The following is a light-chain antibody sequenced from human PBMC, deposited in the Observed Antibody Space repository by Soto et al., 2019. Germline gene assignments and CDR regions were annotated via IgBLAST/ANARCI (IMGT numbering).Light chain of an antibody. CDR1: SSNIGGNI. V-gene: IGLV1-44*01. CDR2: GND. J-gene: IGLJ2*01. CDR3: AAWDDSLNGVV. Sequence: QSALTQPPSASGTPGQRVTISCSGSSSNIGGNIVNWYQQLPGTAPKLLIFGNDQRPPWVPDRFSGSKSGTSASLAISGLQSEDEANYYCAAWDDSLNGVVFGGGTKLTVL.